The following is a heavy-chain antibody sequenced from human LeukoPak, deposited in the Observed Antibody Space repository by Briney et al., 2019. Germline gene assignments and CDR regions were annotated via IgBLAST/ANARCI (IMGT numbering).Heavy chain of an antibody. J-gene: IGHJ4*02. CDR2: ISGSGGRR. CDR3: AKDSTHLRYFDY. D-gene: IGHD3-9*01. Sequence: GGSLRLSCAASGFTFSSYAMSWVRQAPGKGLEWVSAISGSGGRRYYADSVKGRFTISRDNSKNTLYLQMNSLRAEDTAVYYCAKDSTHLRYFDYWGQGTLVTVSS. V-gene: IGHV3-23*01. CDR1: GFTFSSYA.